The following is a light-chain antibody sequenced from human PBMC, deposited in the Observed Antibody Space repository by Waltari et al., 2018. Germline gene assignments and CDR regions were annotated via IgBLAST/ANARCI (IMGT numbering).Light chain of an antibody. CDR2: WAS. Sequence: DIVMTQSPDSLTVSLGERATVNCKSSQSVLSSSKNKNFLAWYQQKPGQPPKLLIYWASTRGSGVPDRFSGSGSGTDLTLTISSLQAEDVAVYYCQQYYITPPTFGQGTKVEIK. CDR3: QQYYITPPT. J-gene: IGKJ1*01. CDR1: QSVLSSSKNKNF. V-gene: IGKV4-1*01.